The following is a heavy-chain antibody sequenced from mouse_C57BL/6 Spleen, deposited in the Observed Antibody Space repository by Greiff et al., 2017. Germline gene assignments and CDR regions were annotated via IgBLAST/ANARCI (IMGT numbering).Heavy chain of an antibody. Sequence: VQLPQSGAELVRPGASVTLSCKASGYTFTDYEMHWVKQTPVHGLEWIGAIDPATGGTAYNQKFKGKAILTADKSSSTAYMELRSLTSEDSAVYYCTRRIGYYGSRSPDWYFGVWGTGTTVTVSS. CDR2: IDPATGGT. CDR3: TRRIGYYGSRSPDWYFGV. J-gene: IGHJ1*03. D-gene: IGHD1-1*01. V-gene: IGHV1-15*01. CDR1: GYTFTDYE.